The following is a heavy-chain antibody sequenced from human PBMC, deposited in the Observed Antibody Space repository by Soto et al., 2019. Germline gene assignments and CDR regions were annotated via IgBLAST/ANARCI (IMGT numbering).Heavy chain of an antibody. V-gene: IGHV1-46*01. CDR3: ARDLAAADY. CDR2: FNPMSGXX. CDR1: GYIFINYY. D-gene: IGHD6-13*01. Sequence: QVQLVQSGAEVKKPGASVKISCKTSGYIFINYYIHWVRQAPGQGLEWVALFNPMSGXXXYXQKXXXXXXXXXXXXXXXXXXXXXXXXXXDXAVXYCARDLAAADYWGQGTLVTVSS. J-gene: IGHJ4*02.